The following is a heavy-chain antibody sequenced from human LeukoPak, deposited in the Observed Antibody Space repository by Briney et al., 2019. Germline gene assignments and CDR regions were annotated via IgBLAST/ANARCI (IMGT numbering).Heavy chain of an antibody. Sequence: GGSPRLSCAASGFTFDDYAMHWVRQAPGKGLEWVSGISWNSGSIGYADSVKGRFTISRDNAKNSLYLQMNSLRAEDTALYYCAKDGYYGSGSYQGYFDYWGQGTLVTVSS. CDR2: ISWNSGSI. CDR1: GFTFDDYA. D-gene: IGHD3-10*01. V-gene: IGHV3-9*01. J-gene: IGHJ4*02. CDR3: AKDGYYGSGSYQGYFDY.